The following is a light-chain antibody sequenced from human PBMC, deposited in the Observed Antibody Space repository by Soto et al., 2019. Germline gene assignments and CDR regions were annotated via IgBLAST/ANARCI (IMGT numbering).Light chain of an antibody. Sequence: EIVLTQSPVTLSVSPGESATLSCRASQSVGFNLAWYQQKPGQAPRLLIYAASTRATGIPARFSGSGSGTEFTLTISSLQSGDFATFYCQQINSFPPTFGGGTKVTI. CDR2: AAS. J-gene: IGKJ4*01. CDR1: QSVGFN. V-gene: IGKV3-15*01. CDR3: QQINSFPPT.